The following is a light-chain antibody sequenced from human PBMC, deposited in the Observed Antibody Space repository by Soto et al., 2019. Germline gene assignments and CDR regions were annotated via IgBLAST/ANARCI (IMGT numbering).Light chain of an antibody. V-gene: IGKV3-11*01. CDR2: DAS. CDR1: QSVSSY. J-gene: IGKJ4*01. Sequence: EIELTQSPATLSLSPAERATLSCRASQSVSSYLAWYQQKPGQAPRLLIYDASNRATGIPARFSGSGSGTDFTLTISSLEPEDFAVYYCQQRSNWLTFGGGTKVDIK. CDR3: QQRSNWLT.